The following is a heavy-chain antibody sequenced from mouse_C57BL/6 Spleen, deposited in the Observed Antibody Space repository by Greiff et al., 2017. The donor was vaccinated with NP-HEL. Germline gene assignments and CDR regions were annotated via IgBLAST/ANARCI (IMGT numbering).Heavy chain of an antibody. CDR3: AITTVVAGAMDY. J-gene: IGHJ4*01. Sequence: VQLKQSGPELVKPGASVKMSCKASGYTFTDYNMHWVKQSHGKSLEWIGYINPNNGGTSYNQKFKGKATLTVNKSSSTAYMELRSLTSEDSAVYYCAITTVVAGAMDYWGQGTSVTVSS. CDR1: GYTFTDYN. V-gene: IGHV1-22*01. CDR2: INPNNGGT. D-gene: IGHD1-1*01.